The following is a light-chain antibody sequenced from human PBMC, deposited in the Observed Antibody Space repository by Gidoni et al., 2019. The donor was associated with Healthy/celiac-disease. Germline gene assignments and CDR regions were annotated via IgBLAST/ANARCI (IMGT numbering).Light chain of an antibody. CDR3: QQYNNWPPWT. Sequence: EIVMTQSPATLSVSPGERATLSCRASQSVSSNLAWYQQKPGQAPRPLIYGASTRATGIPARFSGSGSGTEVTLTISSLQSEDFAVYYCQQYNNWPPWTFGQXTKVEIK. CDR2: GAS. CDR1: QSVSSN. J-gene: IGKJ1*01. V-gene: IGKV3-15*01.